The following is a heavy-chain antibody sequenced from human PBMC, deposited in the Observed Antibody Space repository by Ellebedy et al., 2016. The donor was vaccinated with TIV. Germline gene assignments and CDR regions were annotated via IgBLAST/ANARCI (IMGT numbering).Heavy chain of an antibody. CDR1: GCTFTSHI. D-gene: IGHD3-10*01. CDR3: ARDPEGPYYYGSGKFDY. CDR2: INAGNGDT. J-gene: IGHJ4*02. Sequence: ASVKVSCXASGCTFTSHIIHWVRQAPGPWLEWLGWINAGNGDTKYSQKFQGRVTITRDTSASTVYMEMSSLRSEDTAVFYCARDPEGPYYYGSGKFDYWGQGTLVTVSS. V-gene: IGHV1-3*01.